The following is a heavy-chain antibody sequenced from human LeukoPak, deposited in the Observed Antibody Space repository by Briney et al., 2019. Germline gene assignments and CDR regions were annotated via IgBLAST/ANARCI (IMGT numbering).Heavy chain of an antibody. V-gene: IGHV3-30*18. CDR3: AKDSRATAFGSGLYYYYGMDV. J-gene: IGHJ6*02. CDR1: GFTFGSYG. CDR2: ISYDGSNK. D-gene: IGHD3-10*01. Sequence: PGRSLRLSCAASGFTFGSYGMHWVRQAPGKGLEWVAVISYDGSNKYYADSVKGRFTISRDNSKNTLYLQMNSLRAEDTAVYYCAKDSRATAFGSGLYYYYGMDVWGQGTTVTVSS.